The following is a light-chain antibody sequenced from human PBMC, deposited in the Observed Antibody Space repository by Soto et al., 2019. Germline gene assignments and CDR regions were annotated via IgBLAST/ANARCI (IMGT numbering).Light chain of an antibody. V-gene: IGLV2-14*01. J-gene: IGLJ1*01. Sequence: QSALTQPASVSGSPGQSITISCTGTSSDVGGYNYVSWYQQHPGKAPKLMIYEVSNRSSGVSNRFSGSKSGNTASLTISGLQAEDEADYYCSSYTSSSPRVFGTGTKLTVL. CDR3: SSYTSSSPRV. CDR1: SSDVGGYNY. CDR2: EVS.